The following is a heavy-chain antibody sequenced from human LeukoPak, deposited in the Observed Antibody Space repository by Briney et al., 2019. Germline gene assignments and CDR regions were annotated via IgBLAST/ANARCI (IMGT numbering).Heavy chain of an antibody. J-gene: IGHJ4*02. Sequence: PGGSLRLSCAASGFTFSNAWMSWVRQAPGKGLEWVGRIKSKTDGGTTDYAAPVKGRFTISRDDSKNTLYLQMNSLKTEDTAVYYCTTGTYYYDSSGYYIRYFDYWGQGTLVTVPS. CDR1: GFTFSNAW. CDR2: IKSKTDGGTT. D-gene: IGHD3-22*01. V-gene: IGHV3-15*01. CDR3: TTGTYYYDSSGYYIRYFDY.